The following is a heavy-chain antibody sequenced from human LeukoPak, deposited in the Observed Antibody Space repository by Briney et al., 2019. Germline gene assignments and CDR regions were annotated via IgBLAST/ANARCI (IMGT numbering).Heavy chain of an antibody. J-gene: IGHJ4*02. CDR1: GGSISSSSYY. D-gene: IGHD4-11*01. CDR3: ARRRDYTNDFDY. Sequence: SETLSLTCTVSGGSISSSSYYWGWIRQPPGKGLEWIGSIYYVGNTYYNPSLKTRVTISVDTSKNQFSLKLSSVTAADTAVYYCARRRDYTNDFDYWGQGILVTVSS. V-gene: IGHV4-39*01. CDR2: IYYVGNT.